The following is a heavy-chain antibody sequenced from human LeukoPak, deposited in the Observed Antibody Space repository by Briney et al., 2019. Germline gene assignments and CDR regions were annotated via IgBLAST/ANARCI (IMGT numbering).Heavy chain of an antibody. Sequence: GGSLRLSCAASGFTFSSYAMHWVRQAPGKGLEWVAVISYDGSNKYYADSVKGRFTISRDNSKNTLYLQMNSLRAEDTAVYYCAKDRNYGDPHYMDVWGKGTTVTISS. CDR3: AKDRNYGDPHYMDV. CDR2: ISYDGSNK. D-gene: IGHD4-17*01. J-gene: IGHJ6*03. CDR1: GFTFSSYA. V-gene: IGHV3-30*04.